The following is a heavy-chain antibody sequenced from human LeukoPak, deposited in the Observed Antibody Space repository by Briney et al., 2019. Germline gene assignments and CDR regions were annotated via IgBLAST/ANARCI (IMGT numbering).Heavy chain of an antibody. D-gene: IGHD4-17*01. Sequence: GSLRLSCAASGFTFNSCSMNWVRQAPGKGLEWLSYISSSSGTIYYADSVKGRFTISRDNAKKSLFLHMDGLRDEDTAVYYCARDLDGDYGGWFDAWGQGTPVTVSS. CDR1: GFTFNSCS. CDR3: ARDLDGDYGGWFDA. CDR2: ISSSSGTI. J-gene: IGHJ5*02. V-gene: IGHV3-48*02.